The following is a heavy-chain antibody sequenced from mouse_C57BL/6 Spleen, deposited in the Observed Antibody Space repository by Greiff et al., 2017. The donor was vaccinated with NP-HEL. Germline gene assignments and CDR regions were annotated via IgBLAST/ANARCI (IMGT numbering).Heavy chain of an antibody. J-gene: IGHJ2*01. V-gene: IGHV3-8*01. CDR1: GYSITSDY. CDR3: ARYGYYGKEYFDY. D-gene: IGHD1-1*01. Sequence: EVKLVESGPGLAKPSQTLSLTCSVTGYSITSDYWNWIRKFPGNKLEYMGSISYSGSTYSNPSLKSRISITRDTSKNQYYLQVNSVTTEDTATYYCARYGYYGKEYFDYWGQGTTLTVSS. CDR2: ISYSGST.